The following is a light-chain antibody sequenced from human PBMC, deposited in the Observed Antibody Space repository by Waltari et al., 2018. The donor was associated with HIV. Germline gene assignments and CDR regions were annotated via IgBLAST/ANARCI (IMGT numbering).Light chain of an antibody. J-gene: IGKJ1*01. CDR3: QQRSNWLWT. Sequence: EVVLTQSPVTLSLSPGERATLSCRASQSVSSFLAWYQQKPGQAPRLLIYDASNRATGIPDRFSGSGSGTDFTLTISSLEPEDFAVYFCQQRSNWLWTFGQGTKVEIK. V-gene: IGKV3-11*01. CDR1: QSVSSF. CDR2: DAS.